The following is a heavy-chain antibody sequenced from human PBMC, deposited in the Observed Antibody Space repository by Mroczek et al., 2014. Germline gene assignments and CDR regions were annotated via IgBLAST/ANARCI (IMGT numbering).Heavy chain of an antibody. D-gene: IGHD3-22*01. CDR3: ASFPLTYYSDSSIDTFDI. J-gene: IGHJ3*02. Sequence: QVQLQQWGAGLLKPSETLSLTCAVYGGSFSGYYWSWIRQPPGKGLVWIGEINHSGSTDYNPSLKSRVTISVDTSKNQFSLKLSSVTAADTAIYYCASFPLTYYSDSSIDTFDIWGQGTMVTVSS. CDR1: GGSFSGYY. V-gene: IGHV4-34*01. CDR2: INHSGST.